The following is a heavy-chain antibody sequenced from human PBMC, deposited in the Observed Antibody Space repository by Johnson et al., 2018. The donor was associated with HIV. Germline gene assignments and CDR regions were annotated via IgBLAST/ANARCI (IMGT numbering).Heavy chain of an antibody. D-gene: IGHD6-13*01. CDR3: AKDLYSSSWTNDAFDI. CDR1: GFTFSSYW. V-gene: IGHV3-7*01. J-gene: IGHJ3*02. Sequence: VQLVESGGGLIQPGGSLRLSCAASGFTFSSYWMSWVRQAPGKGLEWVANINQDGSEKYYVDSVKVRFTISRDNAKNSMYLQLNRLRAEDTAVYYCAKDLYSSSWTNDAFDIWGQGTMVTVSS. CDR2: INQDGSEK.